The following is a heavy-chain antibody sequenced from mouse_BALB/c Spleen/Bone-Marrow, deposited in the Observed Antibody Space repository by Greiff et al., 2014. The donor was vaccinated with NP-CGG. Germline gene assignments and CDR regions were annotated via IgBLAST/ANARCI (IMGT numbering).Heavy chain of an antibody. Sequence: VQLQQSGAELVKPGASVKLSCKASGYTFTSYYMYWVKQGPGQGLEWIGEINPNNDGTNFNEKFKSKATLTVDKSSSTAYMQLSSLTSEDSAVYYCARAAYDPYAMDYWGQGTSVTVSS. D-gene: IGHD2-3*01. CDR1: GYTFTSYY. CDR3: ARAAYDPYAMDY. V-gene: IGHV1S81*02. CDR2: INPNNDGT. J-gene: IGHJ4*01.